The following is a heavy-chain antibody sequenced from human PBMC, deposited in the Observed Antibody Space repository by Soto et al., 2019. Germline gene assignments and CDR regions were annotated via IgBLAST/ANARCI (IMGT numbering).Heavy chain of an antibody. CDR2: INSDGSIR. J-gene: IGHJ4*02. CDR3: VRLLDRDF. D-gene: IGHD1-1*01. CDR1: GFTFSSYW. Sequence: SLRLSCAASGFTFSSYWMYWVRQGPGKGLVWVSRINSDGSIRDYADSVKGRFTISRDNAKNTLFLQMNSLRVEDTAVYYCVRLLDRDFWGQGTLVTVSS. V-gene: IGHV3-74*01.